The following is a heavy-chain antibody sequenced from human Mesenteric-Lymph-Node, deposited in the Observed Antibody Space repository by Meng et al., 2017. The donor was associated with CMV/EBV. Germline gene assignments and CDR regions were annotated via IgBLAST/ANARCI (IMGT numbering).Heavy chain of an antibody. J-gene: IGHJ2*01. V-gene: IGHV1-2*02. CDR1: GYTFGAYY. CDR2: IIPYSGVT. Sequence: ASVKVSCKASGYTFGAYYMHWVRQAPGQGLEWMGWIIPYSGVTEYAQRFQGRVTMTRDTSMNTAYMELTRLTFDDAAVYFCARDPPIVVVPAAILYFDLWGRGTLVTVSS. D-gene: IGHD2-2*02. CDR3: ARDPPIVVVPAAILYFDL.